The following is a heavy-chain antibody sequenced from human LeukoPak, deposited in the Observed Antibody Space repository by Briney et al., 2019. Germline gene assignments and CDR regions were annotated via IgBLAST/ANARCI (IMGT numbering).Heavy chain of an antibody. CDR2: ISAYNGNT. CDR1: GYTFTSYG. CDR3: ASTTKPEAGLGRYYFDY. D-gene: IGHD1-14*01. Sequence: GASVKVSCKASGYTFTSYGISWVRQAPGQGLEWMGWISAYNGNTNYAQKLQGRVTMTTDTSTSTAYMELRSLRSDDTAVYYCASTTKPEAGLGRYYFDYWGQGTLVTVSS. J-gene: IGHJ4*02. V-gene: IGHV1-18*01.